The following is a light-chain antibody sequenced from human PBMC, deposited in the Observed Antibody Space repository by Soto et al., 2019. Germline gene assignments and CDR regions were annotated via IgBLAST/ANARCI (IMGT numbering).Light chain of an antibody. CDR2: WAS. CDR3: QQYYNTPSFT. Sequence: DIVLTQSPDSLAVSLGERATINCKSSQTVLYNSNNKNFLAWYQQKPGQPPRLLIYWASTRESGVPDRFSGSGSGTDFTLTISSLQAEDVVVYYCQQYYNTPSFTFGPGTKVDIK. J-gene: IGKJ3*01. CDR1: QTVLYNSNNKNF. V-gene: IGKV4-1*01.